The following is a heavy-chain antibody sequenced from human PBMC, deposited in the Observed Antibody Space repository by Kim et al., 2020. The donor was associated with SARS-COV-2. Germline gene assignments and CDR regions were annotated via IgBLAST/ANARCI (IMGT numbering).Heavy chain of an antibody. J-gene: IGHJ6*02. CDR1: GYTFTNYY. V-gene: IGHV1-46*01. CDR2: INPIGGST. CDR3: ARSHDAMVRGVPYYYYGMDV. D-gene: IGHD3-10*01. Sequence: ASVKVSCKASGYTFTNYYVHWVRQAPGQGLEWMGTINPIGGSTFFAQKFQGRVTMTRDTSTSTVYMDLSGLRSEDTAVYYCARSHDAMVRGVPYYYYGMDVWGQGTTVTVSS.